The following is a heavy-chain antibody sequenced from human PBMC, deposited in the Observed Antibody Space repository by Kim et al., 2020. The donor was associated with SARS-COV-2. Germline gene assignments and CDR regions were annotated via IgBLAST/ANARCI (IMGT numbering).Heavy chain of an antibody. J-gene: IGHJ6*02. Sequence: YAAPVKGRFTISRDDSKNPLYLQMNSLKTEDTAVYYCTTELPVYYYGMDVWGQGTTVTVSS. V-gene: IGHV3-15*01. D-gene: IGHD3-10*01. CDR3: TTELPVYYYGMDV.